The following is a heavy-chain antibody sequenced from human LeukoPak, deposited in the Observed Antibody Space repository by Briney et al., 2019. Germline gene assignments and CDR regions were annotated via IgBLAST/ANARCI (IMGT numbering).Heavy chain of an antibody. D-gene: IGHD3-10*01. CDR3: ARGPYYYHSTHFDY. CDR2: INSDRSST. J-gene: IGHJ4*02. CDR1: GFTFSVYL. Sequence: PGGSLRLSCAAPGFTFSVYLMHWVRQAPGKGLVWVSRINSDRSSTSNADSVKGRVTISRDNAKNTLYLQMNSLRAEDTAVYYCARGPYYYHSTHFDYWGQGTLVTVSS. V-gene: IGHV3-74*01.